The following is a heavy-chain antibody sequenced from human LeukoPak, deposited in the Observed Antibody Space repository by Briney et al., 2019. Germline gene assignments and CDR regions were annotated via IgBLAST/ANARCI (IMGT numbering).Heavy chain of an antibody. CDR2: ISSSSSYI. CDR1: GFTFSSYS. J-gene: IGHJ4*02. Sequence: PGGSLRLSCAASGFTFSSYSMNWVRQAPGKGLEWVSSISSSSSYIYYADSVKGRFTISRDNAKNSLYLQMNSLRAEDTAVYYCARDHYDSSGHYLNYFDYWGQGTLVTVSS. D-gene: IGHD3-22*01. V-gene: IGHV3-21*01. CDR3: ARDHYDSSGHYLNYFDY.